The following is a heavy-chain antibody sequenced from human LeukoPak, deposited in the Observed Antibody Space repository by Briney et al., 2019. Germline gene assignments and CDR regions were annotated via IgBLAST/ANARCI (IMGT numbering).Heavy chain of an antibody. J-gene: IGHJ4*02. CDR2: ISSDGSNT. Sequence: PGGSLRLSCAASGFTFNTYGMHWVRHAPGKGLVWVSRISSDGSNTIYADSVKGRFTISRDASKNMVFLQINDLRPEDTAVYYCAKVQRIRHCSEGVCMEGHYFDYWGQGSLVTVSS. V-gene: IGHV3-74*01. CDR1: GFTFNTYG. CDR3: AKVQRIRHCSEGVCMEGHYFDY. D-gene: IGHD2-8*01.